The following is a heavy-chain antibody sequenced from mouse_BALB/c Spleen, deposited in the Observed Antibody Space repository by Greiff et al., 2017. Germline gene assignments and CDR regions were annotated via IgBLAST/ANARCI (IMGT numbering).Heavy chain of an antibody. V-gene: IGHV14-3*02. Sequence: EVQGVESGAELVKPGASVKLSCTASGFNIKDTYMHWVKQRPEQGLEWIGRIDPANGNTKYDPKFQGKATITADTSSNTAYLQLSSLTSEDTAVYYCARWDYYFDYWGQGTTLTVSS. CDR2: IDPANGNT. D-gene: IGHD4-1*01. CDR3: ARWDYYFDY. CDR1: GFNIKDTY. J-gene: IGHJ2*01.